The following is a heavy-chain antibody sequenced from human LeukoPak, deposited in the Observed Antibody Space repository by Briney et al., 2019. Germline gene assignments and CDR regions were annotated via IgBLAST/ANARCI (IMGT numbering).Heavy chain of an antibody. CDR3: ASRYCSSTSCSRNAFDI. CDR1: GFTVSSNY. Sequence: GGSLRLSCAASGFTVSSNYMSWVRQAPGKGLEWVSVIYSGGSTYYADSVKGRFTISRDNSKNTLYLQMNSLRAEDTAVYYCASRYCSSTSCSRNAFDIWGQGTMVTVSS. CDR2: IYSGGST. J-gene: IGHJ3*02. D-gene: IGHD2-2*01. V-gene: IGHV3-53*01.